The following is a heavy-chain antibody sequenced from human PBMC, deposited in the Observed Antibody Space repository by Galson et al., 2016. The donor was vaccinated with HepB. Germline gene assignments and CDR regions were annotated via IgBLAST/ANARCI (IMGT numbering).Heavy chain of an antibody. D-gene: IGHD5-24*01. CDR2: IDYSGST. V-gene: IGHV4-59*01. CDR3: AREGDGYIIDH. J-gene: IGHJ4*02. CDR1: GGSISSYY. Sequence: ETLSLTCIVSGGSISSYYWSWIRQPPGKGLEWIAYIDYSGSTNYNPYLESRVTISVDTSKNQFSLKLSSVTAADTAVYYCAREGDGYIIDHWGQGTLVTVSS.